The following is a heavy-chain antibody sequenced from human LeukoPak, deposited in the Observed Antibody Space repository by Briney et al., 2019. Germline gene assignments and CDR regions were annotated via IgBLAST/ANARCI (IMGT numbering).Heavy chain of an antibody. CDR2: INPNSGGA. CDR3: ARDLEGYHYGSGNYPQ. CDR1: GYTFTGYY. Sequence: ASVKVSCKASGYTFTGYYIHWVRQAPGRGLEWMGFINPNSGGANYAQQFQGRVTMTRDTSISTAYMELSSLTSDDTAVYYCARDLEGYHYGSGNYPQWGQGTLVTVSS. D-gene: IGHD3-10*01. V-gene: IGHV1-2*02. J-gene: IGHJ4*02.